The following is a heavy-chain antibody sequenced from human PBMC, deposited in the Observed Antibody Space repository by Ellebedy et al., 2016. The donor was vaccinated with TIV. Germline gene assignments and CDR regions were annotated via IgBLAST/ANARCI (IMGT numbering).Heavy chain of an antibody. J-gene: IGHJ4*02. CDR2: IIPIYGTT. Sequence: AASVKVSCKASGGVFSSYVINWVRQSPGQGVEWMGGIIPIYGTTEYAQKFQDRVTITADESASTVYMELSSLRYDDTAVYFCAGAAAGRRREFDFWGQGALVTVSS. D-gene: IGHD6-13*01. V-gene: IGHV1-69*13. CDR1: GGVFSSYV. CDR3: AGAAAGRRREFDF.